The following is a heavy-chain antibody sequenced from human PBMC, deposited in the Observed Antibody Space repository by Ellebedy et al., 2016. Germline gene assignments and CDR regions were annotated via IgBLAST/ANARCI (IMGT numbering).Heavy chain of an antibody. Sequence: GESLKISCAASGFTFSSYAMSWVRQAPGKGLEWVSAISGSGGSTYYADSVKGRFTISRDNSKNTLYLQMNSLRAEDTAVYYCAKVGYYYDSSGYWYFDYWGQGTLVTVSS. D-gene: IGHD3-22*01. CDR3: AKVGYYYDSSGYWYFDY. V-gene: IGHV3-23*01. CDR1: GFTFSSYA. CDR2: ISGSGGST. J-gene: IGHJ4*02.